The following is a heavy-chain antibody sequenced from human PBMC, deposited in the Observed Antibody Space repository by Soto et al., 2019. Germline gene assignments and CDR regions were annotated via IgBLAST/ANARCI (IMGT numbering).Heavy chain of an antibody. J-gene: IGHJ6*02. CDR2: IIPIFGTA. CDR3: ATTPPVGGYYYYGLDV. V-gene: IGHV1-69*12. Sequence: QVQLVQSGAEVKKPGSSVKVSCKASGGTFSSYAISWVRQAPGQGLEWMGGIIPIFGTANYAQKFQGRVTITADESTSTAYMELSSLRSENTAVYYCATTPPVGGYYYYGLDVWGQGTTVTVSS. CDR1: GGTFSSYA. D-gene: IGHD1-26*01.